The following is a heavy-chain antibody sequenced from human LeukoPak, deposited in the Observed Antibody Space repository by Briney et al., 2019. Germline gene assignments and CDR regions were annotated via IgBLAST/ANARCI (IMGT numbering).Heavy chain of an antibody. CDR1: GFTFDDYT. D-gene: IGHD6-19*01. V-gene: IGHV3-74*01. J-gene: IGHJ4*02. CDR3: ARFLGWDDY. CDR2: INSDGSST. Sequence: GGSLRLSCAASGFTFDDYTMHWVRQAPGKGLEWVSRINSDGSSTSYADSVKGRFTISRDNAKNTLYLQMNSLRAEDTAVYYCARFLGWDDYWGQGTLVTVSS.